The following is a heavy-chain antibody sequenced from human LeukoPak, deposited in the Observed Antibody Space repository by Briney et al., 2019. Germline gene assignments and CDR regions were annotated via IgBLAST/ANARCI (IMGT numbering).Heavy chain of an antibody. D-gene: IGHD3-10*01. CDR3: ARDLDRRLGLFGVY. J-gene: IGHJ4*02. CDR2: INWNGGST. Sequence: GGSLRLSCAASGFTVSSNYMSWVRQAPGKGLEWVSGINWNGGSTGYADSVKGRFTISRDNAKNSLYLQMNSLRAEDTALYYCARDLDRRLGLFGVYWGQGTLVTVSS. V-gene: IGHV3-20*04. CDR1: GFTVSSNY.